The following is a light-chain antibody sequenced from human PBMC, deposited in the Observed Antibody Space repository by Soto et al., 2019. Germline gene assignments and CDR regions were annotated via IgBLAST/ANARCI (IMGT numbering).Light chain of an antibody. CDR1: SSDVGSYNL. V-gene: IGLV2-23*01. J-gene: IGLJ1*01. Sequence: QSALTQPASVSGSPGQSITISCTGTSSDVGSYNLVSWYQQHPGKAPKLMIYEGSKRPSGVSNRFSGSKSGNTASLTISGLQAEDEADYYCCSYAGSSTLYVFGTGTQLPVL. CDR2: EGS. CDR3: CSYAGSSTLYV.